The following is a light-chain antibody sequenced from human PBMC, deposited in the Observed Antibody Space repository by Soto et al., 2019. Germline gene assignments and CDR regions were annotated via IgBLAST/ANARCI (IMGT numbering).Light chain of an antibody. Sequence: QSALTQPASVSGSPGQSITISCTGTSSDVGGYNYVSWYQQHPGKAPKLMIYEVSNRPSGVSNRFSGSKSGNTDSLTISGIQAEDEADYYCSSYTSSSTLWVFGGGTKLTVL. CDR1: SSDVGGYNY. CDR3: SSYTSSSTLWV. V-gene: IGLV2-14*01. J-gene: IGLJ3*02. CDR2: EVS.